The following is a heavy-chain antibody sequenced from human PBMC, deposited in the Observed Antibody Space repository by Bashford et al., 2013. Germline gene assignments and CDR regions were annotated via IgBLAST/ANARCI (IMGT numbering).Heavy chain of an antibody. J-gene: IGHJ6*02. Sequence: SVKVSCKASGGTLTNYAISWVRQAPGQGLEWMGGLIPIHGPAVYAQKFQGGVTITADEATSTAYMEVRSLRSEDTAVYYCARMYCSSTSCYYYGMDRLGPRDRGHRSP. V-gene: IGHV1-69*13. CDR2: LIPIHGPA. CDR1: GGTLTNYA. CDR3: ARMYCSSTSCYYYGMDR. D-gene: IGHD2-2*01.